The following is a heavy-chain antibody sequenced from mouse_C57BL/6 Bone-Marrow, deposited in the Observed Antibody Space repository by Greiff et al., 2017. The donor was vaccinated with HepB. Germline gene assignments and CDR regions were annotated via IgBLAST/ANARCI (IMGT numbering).Heavy chain of an antibody. CDR3: ASPYYYGSSLPLY. V-gene: IGHV14-3*01. CDR2: IDPANGNT. CDR1: GFNIKNTY. Sequence: VHVKQSVAELVRPGASVKLSCTASGFNIKNTYMHWVKQRPEQGLEWIGRIDPANGNTKYAPKFQGKATITAGTSSNTAYLQLSNLTSEDTAIYYCASPYYYGSSLPLYWGQGTLVTVSA. D-gene: IGHD1-1*01. J-gene: IGHJ3*01.